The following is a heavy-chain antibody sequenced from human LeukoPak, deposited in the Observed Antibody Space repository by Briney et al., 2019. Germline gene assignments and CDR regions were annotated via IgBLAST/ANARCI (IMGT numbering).Heavy chain of an antibody. V-gene: IGHV3-21*04. D-gene: IGHD3-22*01. CDR1: GFTFSSYS. CDR3: AKAITGDSSGYADY. J-gene: IGHJ4*02. CDR2: ISSSSGYI. Sequence: GGSLRLSCAASGFTFSSYSMNWVRQAPGKGLEWVSSISSSSGYIYYADSVKGRFTISRDNAKNSLYLQMNSLRAEDMALYYCAKAITGDSSGYADYWGQGTLVTVSS.